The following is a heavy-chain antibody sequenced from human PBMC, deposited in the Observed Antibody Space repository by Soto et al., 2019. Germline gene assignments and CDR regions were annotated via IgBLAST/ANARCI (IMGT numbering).Heavy chain of an antibody. V-gene: IGHV3-33*01. CDR3: ARPRAVARSGGGFLVFDY. CDR2: IWYDGSNK. CDR1: GFTFSSYG. D-gene: IGHD3-10*01. J-gene: IGHJ4*02. Sequence: GGSLRLSCAASGFTFSSYGMHWVRQAPGKGLEWVAVIWYDGSNKYYADSVKGRFTISRDNSKNTLYLQMNSLRAEDTAVYYCARPRAVARSGGGFLVFDYWGQGTLVTVSS.